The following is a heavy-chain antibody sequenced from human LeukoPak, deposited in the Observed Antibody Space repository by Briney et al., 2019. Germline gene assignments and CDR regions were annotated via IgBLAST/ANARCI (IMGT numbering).Heavy chain of an antibody. J-gene: IGHJ6*02. CDR3: ARDPSVVPAYYYYGMDV. CDR1: GGSISSGDYY. V-gene: IGHV4-30-4*01. CDR2: IYYSGST. Sequence: SETLSLTCTVSGGSISSGDYYWTWIRQPPGKGLEWIGYIYYSGSTYYNPSLKSRPTISIDTSKNQFSLKLSSVTAADTAVYYCARDPSVVPAYYYYGMDVWGQGTMVTVSS. D-gene: IGHD2-2*01.